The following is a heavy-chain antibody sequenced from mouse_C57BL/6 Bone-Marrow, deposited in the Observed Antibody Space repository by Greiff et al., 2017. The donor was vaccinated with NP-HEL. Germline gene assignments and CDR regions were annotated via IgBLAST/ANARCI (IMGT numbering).Heavy chain of an antibody. CDR2: ISNGGGST. D-gene: IGHD1-1*01. V-gene: IGHV5-12*01. CDR3: ARHFAYGSSYEEGFFYAMDY. J-gene: IGHJ4*01. Sequence: EVKLMESGGGLVQPGGSLKLSCAASGFTFSDYYMYWVRQTPEKRLEWVAYISNGGGSTYYPDTVKGRFTISRDNAKNTLYLQMSRLKSEDTAMYYCARHFAYGSSYEEGFFYAMDYWGQGTSVTVSS. CDR1: GFTFSDYY.